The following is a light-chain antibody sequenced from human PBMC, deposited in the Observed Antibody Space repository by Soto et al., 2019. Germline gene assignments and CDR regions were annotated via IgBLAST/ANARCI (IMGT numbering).Light chain of an antibody. CDR3: NSYADDNIFV. CDR2: EVS. V-gene: IGLV2-8*01. J-gene: IGLJ1*01. Sequence: HSVLTQPPSASGSPGQSVTISCTGTSSDVGYYNYVSWYQQHPGKPPKLMIYEVSKRPPGVPDRFSGSKSGNTASLTVSGLQAEDEADYYCNSYADDNIFVFGTGTKVTVL. CDR1: SSDVGYYNY.